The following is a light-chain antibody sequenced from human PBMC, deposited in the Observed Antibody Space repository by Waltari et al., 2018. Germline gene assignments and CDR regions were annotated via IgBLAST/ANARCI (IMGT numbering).Light chain of an antibody. J-gene: IGKJ1*01. Sequence: AIRITQSPSSLSASTGDRVTITFRASQGISSYLAWYQQKPGKAPKLLIYAASTLQSGVPSRFSGSGSGTDFTLTISCLQSEDFATYYCQQYYSYPRAFGQGTKVEIK. V-gene: IGKV1-8*01. CDR1: QGISSY. CDR2: AAS. CDR3: QQYYSYPRA.